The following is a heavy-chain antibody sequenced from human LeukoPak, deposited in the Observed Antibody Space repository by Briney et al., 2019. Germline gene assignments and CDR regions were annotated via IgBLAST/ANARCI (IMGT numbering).Heavy chain of an antibody. J-gene: IGHJ4*02. Sequence: GASVKVSCKASGYTFTSYGISWVRQPPGQGLEWMGWTSAYNGNTNYAQKLQGRVTMTTDTSTSTAYMELRSLRSDDTAVYYCARVRRYFDWLLSYYFDYWGQGTLVTVSS. CDR2: TSAYNGNT. D-gene: IGHD3-9*01. V-gene: IGHV1-18*01. CDR3: ARVRRYFDWLLSYYFDY. CDR1: GYTFTSYG.